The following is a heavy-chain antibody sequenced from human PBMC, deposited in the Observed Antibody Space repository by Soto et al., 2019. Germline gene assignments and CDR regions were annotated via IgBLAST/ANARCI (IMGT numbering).Heavy chain of an antibody. CDR1: GYTFTSYG. V-gene: IGHV1-18*01. CDR2: ISAYNGNT. J-gene: IGHJ2*01. D-gene: IGHD2-15*01. CDR3: ARGKCSGGSCYSGPPWYFDL. Sequence: ASVKVSCKASGYTFTSYGISWVRQAPGQGLEWMGWISAYNGNTNYAQKLQGRVTMTTDTSTSTAYMELRSLRSDDTAVYYCARGKCSGGSCYSGPPWYFDLWGRGTLVTVSS.